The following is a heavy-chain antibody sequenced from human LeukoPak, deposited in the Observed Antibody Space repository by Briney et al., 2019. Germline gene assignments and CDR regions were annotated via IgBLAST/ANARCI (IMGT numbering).Heavy chain of an antibody. V-gene: IGHV3-21*01. CDR2: ISSSSSYI. CDR1: GFTFSSYS. Sequence: PGGSLRLSCAASGFTFSSYSMNWVRQAPEKGLEWVPSISSSSSYIYYADSVKGRFTISRDNAKNSLYLQMNSLRAEDTAVYYCAQSTRYTPTFDYWGQGTLVTVSS. CDR3: AQSTRYTPTFDY. J-gene: IGHJ4*02. D-gene: IGHD1-14*01.